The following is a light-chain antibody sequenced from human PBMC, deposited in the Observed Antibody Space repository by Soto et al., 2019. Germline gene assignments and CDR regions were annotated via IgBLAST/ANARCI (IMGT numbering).Light chain of an antibody. J-gene: IGKJ1*01. CDR1: QSLSSW. Sequence: IQMTQSPSTLSASVGDRVTITCRASQSLSSWLAWYQQKPGKAPKLLISKASSLESGVPSRFSGSGSGTEFTLTISSLQPDDFATYYCQQYNTYPWTFGQGTKVEIK. V-gene: IGKV1-5*03. CDR3: QQYNTYPWT. CDR2: KAS.